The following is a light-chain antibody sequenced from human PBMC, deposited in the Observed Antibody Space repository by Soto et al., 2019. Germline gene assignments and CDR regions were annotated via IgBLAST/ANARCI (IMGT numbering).Light chain of an antibody. V-gene: IGLV2-14*01. CDR3: SSYTTSSTPYV. CDR1: SSDVGGYNY. J-gene: IGLJ1*01. CDR2: EVS. Sequence: LTQPASVSGSPGQSITISCTGTSSDVGGYNYVSWYQQHPGKAPKLMIYEVSNRPSGVSNRFSGSKSGNTASLTISGLQAEDEADYYCSSYTTSSTPYVFGTGTKVTVL.